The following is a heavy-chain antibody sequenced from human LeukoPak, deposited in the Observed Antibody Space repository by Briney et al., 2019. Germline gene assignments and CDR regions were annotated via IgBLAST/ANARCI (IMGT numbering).Heavy chain of an antibody. D-gene: IGHD6-13*01. V-gene: IGHV3-9*01. CDR3: ATATKDSSSWYYGMDV. J-gene: IGHJ6*02. CDR1: GFTFDDYA. Sequence: PGGSLRLSCAASGFTFDDYAMHWVRQAPGKGLEWVSGISWNSGSIGYADSVKGRFTISRDNAKNSLYLQMNSLRAEDTAVYYCATATKDSSSWYYGMDVWGQGTTVTVSS. CDR2: ISWNSGSI.